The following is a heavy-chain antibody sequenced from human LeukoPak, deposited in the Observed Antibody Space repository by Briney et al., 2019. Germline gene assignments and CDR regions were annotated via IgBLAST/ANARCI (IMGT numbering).Heavy chain of an antibody. CDR3: ARHLSGITGYTYGRGIDY. Sequence: GGSLRLSCAASGFTFSTYNMNWVRQAPGKGLEWVSSITSSSSYIYYADSVKGRFTISRDNAKNSLYLQMNSLRAEDTAVYYCARHLSGITGYTYGRGIDYWGQGTLLTVSS. V-gene: IGHV3-21*01. J-gene: IGHJ4*02. D-gene: IGHD5-18*01. CDR2: ITSSSSYI. CDR1: GFTFSTYN.